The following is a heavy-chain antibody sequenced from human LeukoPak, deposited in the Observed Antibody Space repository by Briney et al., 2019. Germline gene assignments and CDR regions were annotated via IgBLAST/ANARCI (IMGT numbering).Heavy chain of an antibody. D-gene: IGHD3-22*01. CDR3: ASFSEKSDYYDSSGPFDY. CDR2: IIPIFGIA. Sequence: SVKVSCEASGGTFSSYAISWVRQAPGQGLEWMGRIIPIFGIANYAQKFQGRVTITADKSTSTACMELSSLRSEDTAVYYCASFSEKSDYYDSSGPFDYWGQGTLVTVSS. J-gene: IGHJ4*02. CDR1: GGTFSSYA. V-gene: IGHV1-69*04.